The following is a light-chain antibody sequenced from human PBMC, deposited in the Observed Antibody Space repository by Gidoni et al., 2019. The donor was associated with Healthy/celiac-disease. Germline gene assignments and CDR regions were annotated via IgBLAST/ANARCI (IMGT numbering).Light chain of an antibody. Sequence: QSVLQQPPSVSGAPWQRVTISCTGSSSNIGAGYDVHWYQQLPGTAPKLLIYGNSNRPSGVPDRFSGSKSGTSASLAITGLQAEDEADYYCQSYDSSLSGSDVFGTGTKVTVL. CDR1: SSNIGAGYD. J-gene: IGLJ1*01. CDR3: QSYDSSLSGSDV. V-gene: IGLV1-40*01. CDR2: GNS.